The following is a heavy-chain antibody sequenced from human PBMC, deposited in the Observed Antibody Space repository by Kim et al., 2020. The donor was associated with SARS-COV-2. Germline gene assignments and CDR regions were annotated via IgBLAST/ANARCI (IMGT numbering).Heavy chain of an antibody. D-gene: IGHD4-4*01. CDR1: GFTFSSYG. CDR2: ISYDGNNK. Sequence: LSLTCAASGFTFSSYGMHWVRQAPGKGLEWVAVISYDGNNKYYADSVKGRFTISRDNSKNTLYLQMNSLRPEDTAVYYCARLQGAYWYSDLWGRGTLVTVSS. J-gene: IGHJ2*01. V-gene: IGHV3-30*03. CDR3: ARLQGAYWYSDL.